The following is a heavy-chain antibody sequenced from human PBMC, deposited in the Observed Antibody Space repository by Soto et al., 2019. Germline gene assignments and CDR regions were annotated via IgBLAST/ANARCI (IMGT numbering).Heavy chain of an antibody. D-gene: IGHD1-26*01. CDR2: FDPEDGET. CDR3: ATVIPENLSGSYNPDFDY. CDR1: GYTLTELS. V-gene: IGHV1-24*01. Sequence: ASVKVSCKVSGYTLTELSMHWVRQAPGKGLEWMGGFDPEDGETIYAQKFQGRVTMTEDTSTDTAYMELSSLRSEDTAVYYCATVIPENLSGSYNPDFDYWGQGTLVTVSS. J-gene: IGHJ4*02.